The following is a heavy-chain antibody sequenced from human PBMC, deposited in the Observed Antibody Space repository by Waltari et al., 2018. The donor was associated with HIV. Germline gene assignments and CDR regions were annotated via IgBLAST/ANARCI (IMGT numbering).Heavy chain of an antibody. CDR3: ARDLVAPGNFFDY. Sequence: EVQLVESGGGLVQPGGSLSLSCAASGFTFSSYTMNWVRQAPGRGLEWLSSISNSGSAIYYADSVKGRFTISRDNAKNSLYLQMNSLRDEDTAVYYCARDLVAPGNFFDYWGQGTLVTVSS. J-gene: IGHJ4*02. D-gene: IGHD5-12*01. CDR1: GFTFSSYT. CDR2: ISNSGSAI. V-gene: IGHV3-48*02.